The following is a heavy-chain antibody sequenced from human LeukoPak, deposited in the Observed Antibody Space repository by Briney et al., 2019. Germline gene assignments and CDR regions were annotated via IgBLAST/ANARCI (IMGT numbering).Heavy chain of an antibody. J-gene: IGHJ4*02. D-gene: IGHD4-17*01. V-gene: IGHV5-51*01. CDR3: ARHYPGGDYFIDY. Sequence: GESLKISRKGSGYSFTSYWIGWVRQMPGKGLEWVGIIYPDDSDTRYSPSFQDQVIISADKSISTAYLQWSSLKASDTAMYYCARHYPGGDYFIDYWGQGTLVTVSS. CDR2: IYPDDSDT. CDR1: GYSFTSYW.